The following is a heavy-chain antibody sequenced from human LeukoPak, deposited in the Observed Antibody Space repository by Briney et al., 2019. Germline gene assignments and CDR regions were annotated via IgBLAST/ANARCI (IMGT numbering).Heavy chain of an antibody. V-gene: IGHV3-21*01. Sequence: GRSLRLSCVASGFTFSSYGMNWVRQAPGKGLEWVSSISSSSSYIYYADSVKGRFTISRDNAKNSLYLQMNSLRAEDTAVYYCARDPYDYVWGSYLPPSYWGQGTLVTVSS. CDR1: GFTFSSYG. CDR2: ISSSSSYI. D-gene: IGHD3-16*02. J-gene: IGHJ4*02. CDR3: ARDPYDYVWGSYLPPSY.